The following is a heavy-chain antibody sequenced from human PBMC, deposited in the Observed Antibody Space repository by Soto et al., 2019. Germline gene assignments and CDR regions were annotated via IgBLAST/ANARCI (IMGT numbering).Heavy chain of an antibody. CDR2: IYYSGST. CDR3: ARGDSSSSVWFDP. J-gene: IGHJ5*02. Sequence: PSETLSLTCSVSGDSISSRYYYWSWIRQPPGKGLEWIGYIYYSGSTYYNPSLKSRVTISVDTSKNQFSLKLSSVTAADTAVYCCARGDSSSSVWFDPWGQGTLVTDSS. D-gene: IGHD6-13*01. V-gene: IGHV4-30-4*01. CDR1: GDSISSRYYY.